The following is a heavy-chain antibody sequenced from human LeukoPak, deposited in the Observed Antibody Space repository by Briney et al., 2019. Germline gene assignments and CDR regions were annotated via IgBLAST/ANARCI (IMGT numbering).Heavy chain of an antibody. CDR1: GYTFTGYY. CDR3: ARDMNGYCSGGSCLSFDY. J-gene: IGHJ4*02. V-gene: IGHV1-2*04. Sequence: ASVKVSCKASGYTFTGYYMHWVRQAPGQGLEWMGWINPNSGGTNYAQKFQGWVTMTRDTSISTAYMELSRLRSDDTAVYYCARDMNGYCSGGSCLSFDYWGQGILVTVSS. CDR2: INPNSGGT. D-gene: IGHD2-15*01.